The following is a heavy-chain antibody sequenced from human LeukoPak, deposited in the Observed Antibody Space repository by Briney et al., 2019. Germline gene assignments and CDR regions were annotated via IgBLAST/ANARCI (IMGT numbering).Heavy chain of an antibody. J-gene: IGHJ4*02. CDR1: GFTFSSYE. Sequence: PGGSLRLSCAASGFTFSSYEMNWVRQAPGKGLEWVSYISSGTTVYYAGSVKGRFTISRDNAKNSLYLQMNSLRAEDTAVYYCARSARLMKGVVEVTALDDWGQGTLVTVSS. D-gene: IGHD3-3*01. V-gene: IGHV3-48*03. CDR3: ARSARLMKGVVEVTALDD. CDR2: ISSGTTV.